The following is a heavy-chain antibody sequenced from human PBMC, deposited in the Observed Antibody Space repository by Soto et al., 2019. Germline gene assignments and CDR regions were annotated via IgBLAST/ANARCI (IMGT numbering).Heavy chain of an antibody. D-gene: IGHD6-13*01. CDR3: AKDIWQQLVVPLGDGGLLDY. Sequence: EVQLVESGGGLVQPGRSLRLSCAASGFTFDDYAMHWVRQAPGKGLEWVSGISWNSGSIGYADSVKGRFTISRDNAKNSLYLQMNSPRAEDTALYYCAKDIWQQLVVPLGDGGLLDYWGQGTLVTVSS. V-gene: IGHV3-9*01. J-gene: IGHJ4*02. CDR1: GFTFDDYA. CDR2: ISWNSGSI.